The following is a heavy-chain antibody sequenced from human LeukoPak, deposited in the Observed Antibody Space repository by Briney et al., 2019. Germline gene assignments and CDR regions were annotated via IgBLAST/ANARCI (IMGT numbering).Heavy chain of an antibody. J-gene: IGHJ4*02. CDR3: ARENFYDNSGYTT. CDR2: ISTSGTTM. D-gene: IGHD3-22*01. V-gene: IGHV3-48*03. Sequence: PGGSLRLSCAASGFTFSTYEMNWVRQAPGKGLEWVSYISTSGTTMYYADSVKGRFTISRDNAKNSLFLQMNSLRAEDTAVYHCARENFYDNSGYTTWGQGTLVTVPS. CDR1: GFTFSTYE.